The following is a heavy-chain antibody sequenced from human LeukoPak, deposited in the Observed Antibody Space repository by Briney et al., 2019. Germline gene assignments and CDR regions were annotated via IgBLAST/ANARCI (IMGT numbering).Heavy chain of an antibody. D-gene: IGHD3-10*01. V-gene: IGHV4-59*01. CDR1: GGSISSYY. Sequence: SETLSLTCTVSGGSISSYYWSWFRQPPGKGLEWIGYIYDNGRTSYNPSLKSRVTVSVDTSKNQISLRLSSVTAADTHVYYCARSRISDGSGNYWGQGTLVTVSS. CDR2: IYDNGRT. J-gene: IGHJ4*02. CDR3: ARSRISDGSGNY.